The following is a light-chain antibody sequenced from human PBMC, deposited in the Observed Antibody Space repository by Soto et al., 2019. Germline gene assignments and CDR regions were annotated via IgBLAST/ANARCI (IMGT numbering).Light chain of an antibody. V-gene: IGKV1-33*01. Sequence: DIQMTQSPSSLSASVGNRVIITCQASQDINNYLNRYQQKPGKAPKLLIYDASYLQTGVPSRFSGTGSGTDFSLTISSLQPEDIATYYCQQYVNLPPTFGGGTKVEIK. CDR3: QQYVNLPPT. CDR2: DAS. J-gene: IGKJ4*01. CDR1: QDINNY.